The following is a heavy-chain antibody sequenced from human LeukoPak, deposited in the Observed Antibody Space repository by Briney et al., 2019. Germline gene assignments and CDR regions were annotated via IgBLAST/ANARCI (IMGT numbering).Heavy chain of an antibody. Sequence: GGSLRLSCAASGFTFSRYRMNWVRQAPGKGLEWVANIKQDGSEKYYVDSVKGRFTISRDNAKNSLFLQMNSLRAEDTAVYYCAKDRDWNYWTDYWGQGTLVTVSS. CDR3: AKDRDWNYWTDY. CDR1: GFTFSRYR. V-gene: IGHV3-7*03. D-gene: IGHD1-7*01. CDR2: IKQDGSEK. J-gene: IGHJ4*02.